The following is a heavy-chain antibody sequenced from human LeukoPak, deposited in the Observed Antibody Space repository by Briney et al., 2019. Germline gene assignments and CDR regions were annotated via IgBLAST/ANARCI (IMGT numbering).Heavy chain of an antibody. CDR1: GFTFSSYA. D-gene: IGHD3-10*01. Sequence: PGRSLRLSCAASGFTFSSYALHWVRQAPGKGLEWVAVLSFDGTITYYADSVKGRFTISRDNSKNTLYLQLNSLRAEDTAAYYCARDSTYYYDSGSSGPHYFGYWGQGTLVTVSS. CDR2: LSFDGTIT. J-gene: IGHJ4*02. V-gene: IGHV3-30*04. CDR3: ARDSTYYYDSGSSGPHYFGY.